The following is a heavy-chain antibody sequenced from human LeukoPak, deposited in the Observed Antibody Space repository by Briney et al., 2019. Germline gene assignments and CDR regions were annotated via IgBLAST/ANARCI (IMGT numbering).Heavy chain of an antibody. CDR3: AREDSTVTTSGY. Sequence: TSETLSLTCAVSGGSISSSNWWSWVRQPPGKGLEWIGEIYHSGSTYYNPSLKSRVTISVDRSKNQFSLKLSSVTAADTAVYYCAREDSTVTTSGYWGQGTLVTVSS. J-gene: IGHJ4*02. CDR2: IYHSGST. V-gene: IGHV4-4*02. CDR1: GGSISSSNW. D-gene: IGHD4-11*01.